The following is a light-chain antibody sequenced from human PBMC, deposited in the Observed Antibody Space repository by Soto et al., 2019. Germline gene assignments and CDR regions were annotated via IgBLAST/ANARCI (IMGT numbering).Light chain of an antibody. V-gene: IGLV1-40*01. J-gene: IGLJ2*01. CDR3: PSFDTSLNRV. CDR1: SSNIGAGYD. CDR2: ANS. Sequence: QSVLTQPPSVSGAPGQRVSISCTGSSSNIGAGYDVHWYKQLPGTAPKLLIYANSNRPSGVPDRFSGSKSGTSASLAITGLQADDEADYYCPSFDTSLNRVFGGGTKVTVL.